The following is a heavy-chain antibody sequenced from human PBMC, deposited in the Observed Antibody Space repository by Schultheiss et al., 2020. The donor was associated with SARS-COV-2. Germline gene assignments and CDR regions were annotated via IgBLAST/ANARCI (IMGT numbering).Heavy chain of an antibody. D-gene: IGHD6-6*01. V-gene: IGHV4-39*01. CDR3: ARHEGGAAPDI. J-gene: IGHJ3*02. CDR2: IYYSGST. Sequence: SETLSLTCTVSGGSISSSSYYWGWIRQPPGKGLEWIGSIYYSGSTYYNPSLKSRVTISVDTSKNQFSLKLSSVTAADTAVYYCARHEGGAAPDIWGQGTMVTVSS. CDR1: GGSISSSSYY.